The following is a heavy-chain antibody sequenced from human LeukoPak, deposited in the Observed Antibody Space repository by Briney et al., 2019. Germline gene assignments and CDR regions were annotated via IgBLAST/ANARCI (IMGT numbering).Heavy chain of an antibody. J-gene: IGHJ4*02. Sequence: PGGSLRLSCAASGLPVITNYMSWVRQAPGKGLEWASVIYSGGSTYYADSVKGRFTISRDNSKNTLYLQMNSLRAEDTAVYYCARDDYYDSSGYPPSWGQGTLVTVSS. CDR2: IYSGGST. D-gene: IGHD3-22*01. CDR3: ARDDYYDSSGYPPS. V-gene: IGHV3-53*01. CDR1: GLPVITNY.